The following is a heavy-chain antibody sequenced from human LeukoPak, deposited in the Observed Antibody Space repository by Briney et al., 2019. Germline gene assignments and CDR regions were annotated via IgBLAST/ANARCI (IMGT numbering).Heavy chain of an antibody. Sequence: GGSLRLSCAASGFILSSYEMDCVRQAPGKWLEWVSYISSSGSTIYYADSVKGRFTISRDNAKNSLYLKMNSLRAEDTAVYYCASLGDSSGYYSHSGGAFDIWGQGTMVTVSS. CDR2: ISSSGSTI. CDR1: GFILSSYE. J-gene: IGHJ3*02. V-gene: IGHV3-48*03. D-gene: IGHD3-22*01. CDR3: ASLGDSSGYYSHSGGAFDI.